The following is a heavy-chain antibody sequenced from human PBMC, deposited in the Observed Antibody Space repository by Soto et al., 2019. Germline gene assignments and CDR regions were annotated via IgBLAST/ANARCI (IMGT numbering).Heavy chain of an antibody. CDR1: GFTFSSYW. V-gene: IGHV3-7*01. CDR3: ARTGDGHHDFLDY. CDR2: INQDGSDY. Sequence: EVHLEESGGGLVQPGGSLRLSCAASGFTFSSYWMNCVRQAPGKGLEWVANINQDGSDYNHVASVKGRFTMSRDNAKNSLFLQMNALRVEDTAVYYCARTGDGHHDFLDYWGQGILGSVS. J-gene: IGHJ4*02. D-gene: IGHD1-1*01.